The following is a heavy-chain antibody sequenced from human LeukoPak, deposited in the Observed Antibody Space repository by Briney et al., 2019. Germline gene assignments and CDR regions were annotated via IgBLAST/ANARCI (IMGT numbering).Heavy chain of an antibody. J-gene: IGHJ6*02. Sequence: LPGGSLRLSCAASGFTVSSNYMSRVRQAPGKGLEWISVIYSGGTTYYADSVKGRFTISRDNSKNTLYLQMNSLRAEDTAVYYCAKANYYGSGRSYYYYGMDVWGQGTTVTVSS. D-gene: IGHD3-10*01. V-gene: IGHV3-53*01. CDR3: AKANYYGSGRSYYYYGMDV. CDR1: GFTVSSNY. CDR2: IYSGGTT.